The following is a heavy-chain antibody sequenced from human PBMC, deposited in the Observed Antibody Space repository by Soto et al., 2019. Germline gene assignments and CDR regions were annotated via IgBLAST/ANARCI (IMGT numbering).Heavy chain of an antibody. V-gene: IGHV3-23*01. CDR1: GFTFSSYA. Sequence: EVQLLESGGGLVQPGGSLRLSCAASGFTFSSYAMSWVRQAPGKGLEWVSAISGSGGTPDYADSVKGRFTISRDNSKNTLYLQMDSLRAEDTAVYYCAKDHRGIRGAMDVWGQGTTVTVSS. CDR3: AKDHRGIRGAMDV. D-gene: IGHD3-10*01. CDR2: ISGSGGTP. J-gene: IGHJ6*02.